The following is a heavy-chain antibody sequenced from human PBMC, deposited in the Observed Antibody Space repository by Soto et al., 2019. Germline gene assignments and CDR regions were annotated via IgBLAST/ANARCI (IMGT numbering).Heavy chain of an antibody. CDR1: GGTFSSYA. D-gene: IGHD2-2*01. CDR3: AREGDIVVVPAAIEVDYYYYYGMDV. CDR2: ITPIFGTA. Sequence: ASVKVSCKASGGTFSSYAISWVRQAPGQGLEWMGGITPIFGTANYAQKFQGRVTITADESTSTAYMELSSLRSEDTAVYYCAREGDIVVVPAAIEVDYYYYYGMDVWGQGTTVTVSS. J-gene: IGHJ6*02. V-gene: IGHV1-69*13.